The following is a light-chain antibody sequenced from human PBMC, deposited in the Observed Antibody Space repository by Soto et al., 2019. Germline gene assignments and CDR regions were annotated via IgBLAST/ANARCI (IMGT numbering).Light chain of an antibody. CDR3: SSYTSSATLEV. J-gene: IGLJ1*01. Sequence: QSALTQPASVSGSPGQSITISCTGTRSDVGGYNFVSWYQQFPGKAPKLMIYEVRNRPSGISNRFSGSKSGNTASLTIPGLQAEDEADYYCSSYTSSATLEVFGTGTKVTVL. V-gene: IGLV2-14*01. CDR2: EVR. CDR1: RSDVGGYNF.